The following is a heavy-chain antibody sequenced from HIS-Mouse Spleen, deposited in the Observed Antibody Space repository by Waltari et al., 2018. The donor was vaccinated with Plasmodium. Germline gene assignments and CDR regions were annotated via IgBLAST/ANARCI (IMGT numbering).Heavy chain of an antibody. CDR3: AKDRMYSSSRGAFDI. Sequence: EVQLVESGGGLVQPGRSLRLSCAASGFPFDDSAMHWVRQAPGKGLEWVAGISWNSGSIGYADSVKGRFTISRDNAKNSLYLQMNSLRAEDTALYYCAKDRMYSSSRGAFDIWGQGTMVTVSS. J-gene: IGHJ3*02. D-gene: IGHD6-6*01. CDR1: GFPFDDSA. V-gene: IGHV3-9*01. CDR2: ISWNSGSI.